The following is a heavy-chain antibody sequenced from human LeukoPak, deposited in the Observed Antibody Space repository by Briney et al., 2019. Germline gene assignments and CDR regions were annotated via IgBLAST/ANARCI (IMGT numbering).Heavy chain of an antibody. V-gene: IGHV3-30-3*01. CDR2: ISYDGSNK. J-gene: IGHJ6*02. Sequence: GGSLRLSCAASGFTFSSYAMHWVRQAPGKGLEWVAVISYDGSNKYYADSVKGRFTISRDNSKNTLYLQMNSLRAEDTAVYYCAREEELYGMDVWGQGTTVTVSS. D-gene: IGHD1-26*01. CDR1: GFTFSSYA. CDR3: AREEELYGMDV.